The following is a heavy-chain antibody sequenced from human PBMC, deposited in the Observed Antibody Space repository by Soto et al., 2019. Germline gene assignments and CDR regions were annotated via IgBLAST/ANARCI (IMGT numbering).Heavy chain of an antibody. J-gene: IGHJ5*02. CDR2: MKKDGSQK. CDR3: ARDWFDA. Sequence: GGSLRLSCVASGFTFSNYWMSWVRQAPGKGLEWVANMKKDGSQKYYVDSVKGRFTISRDNARNSLYLQMNSLRVEDTAVYYCARDWFDAWGQGTLVTVPS. V-gene: IGHV3-7*01. CDR1: GFTFSNYW.